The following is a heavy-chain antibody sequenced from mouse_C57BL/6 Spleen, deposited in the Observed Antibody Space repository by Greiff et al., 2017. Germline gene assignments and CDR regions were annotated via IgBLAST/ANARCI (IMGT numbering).Heavy chain of an antibody. V-gene: IGHV1-72*01. J-gene: IGHJ3*01. Sequence: QVQLQQPGAELVKPGASVKLSCKASGYTFTSYWMHWVQQRPGRGLEWIGRIDPNSGGTKYTEKFKSKATLTVDKPSSPAYMQLSSLTSEDSAVYYCARRGDYDWFAYWGQGTLVTVSA. D-gene: IGHD2-4*01. CDR3: ARRGDYDWFAY. CDR2: IDPNSGGT. CDR1: GYTFTSYW.